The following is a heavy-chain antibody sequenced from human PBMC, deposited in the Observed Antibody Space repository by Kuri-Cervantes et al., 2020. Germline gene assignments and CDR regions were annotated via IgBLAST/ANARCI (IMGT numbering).Heavy chain of an antibody. Sequence: GGSLRLSCAASGFTFSSYSMNWVRQAPGKGLEWVSYISSSSSTIYYADSVKGRFTISRDNSKNTLYLQMNSLRAEDTAVYYCARDDGSGTSYYYYGMDVWGQGTTVTVSS. D-gene: IGHD3-10*01. J-gene: IGHJ6*02. V-gene: IGHV3-48*04. CDR3: ARDDGSGTSYYYYGMDV. CDR1: GFTFSSYS. CDR2: ISSSSSTI.